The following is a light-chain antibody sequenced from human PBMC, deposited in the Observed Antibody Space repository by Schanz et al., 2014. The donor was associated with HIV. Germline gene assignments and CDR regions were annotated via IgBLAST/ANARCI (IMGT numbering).Light chain of an antibody. V-gene: IGKV3-20*01. CDR2: GAS. J-gene: IGKJ1*01. CDR1: QSVSNRY. Sequence: EIVLTQSPGTLSLSPGERATLSCRASQSVSNRYLAWYQQRPGQAPRLLIFGASSRATGIPDRFSGSGSGTDFTLTVSGLQSEDFALYYCLQHNTWPWTFGQGTKVEVK. CDR3: LQHNTWPWT.